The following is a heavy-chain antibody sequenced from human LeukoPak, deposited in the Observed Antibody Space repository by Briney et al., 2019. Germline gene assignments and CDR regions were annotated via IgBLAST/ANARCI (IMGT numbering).Heavy chain of an antibody. CDR3: ATSMLRTGYYGMDV. CDR1: GYTLTELS. J-gene: IGHJ6*02. CDR2: FDPEDGET. Sequence: GASVKVSCKVSGYTLTELSMHWVRQAPGKGLEWMGGFDPEDGETIYAQKFQGRVTMTEDTSTDTAYMELSSLRSEDTAVYYCATSMLRTGYYGMDVWGQGTTVTVSS. D-gene: IGHD3-10*02. V-gene: IGHV1-24*01.